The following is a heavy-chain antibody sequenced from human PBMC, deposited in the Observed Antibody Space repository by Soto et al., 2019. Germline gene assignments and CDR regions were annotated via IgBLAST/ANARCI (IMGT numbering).Heavy chain of an antibody. CDR3: ATASDGYRRGWYVGYFDY. J-gene: IGHJ4*02. CDR1: GYTCTGYA. Sequence: ASVKVSCKASGYTCTGYAMHWVRQAPGQGVEWMGWIRAYTGYTNDSQKFQGRVNITTDTSPSTAYMELRSVISDDTAVYYCATASDGYRRGWYVGYFDYWGQGTLVTVS. CDR2: IRAYTGYT. D-gene: IGHD6-19*01. V-gene: IGHV1-18*01.